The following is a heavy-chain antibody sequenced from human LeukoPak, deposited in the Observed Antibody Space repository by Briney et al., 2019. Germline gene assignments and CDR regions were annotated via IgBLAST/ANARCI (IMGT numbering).Heavy chain of an antibody. D-gene: IGHD3-10*02. CDR1: GFTFNNYG. CDR3: ARVFDNFDY. CDR2: IWYDGTNK. Sequence: PGRSLRLSCAASGFTFNNYGIHWVRQAPGKGLEWVALIWYDGTNKYYADSVKGRFTISRDNSKNTLYLQMNSLRAEDTAVYYCARVFDNFDYWGQGTLVTVSS. V-gene: IGHV3-33*01. J-gene: IGHJ4*02.